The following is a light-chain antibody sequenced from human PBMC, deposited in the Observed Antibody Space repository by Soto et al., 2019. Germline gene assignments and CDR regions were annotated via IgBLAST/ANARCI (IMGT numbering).Light chain of an antibody. Sequence: QSALTQPASVSGAPGQSITISCTGTSSDVGGYNYVSWYQQHPGKAPKVMIYDVSSRPSGVSNRFSGSKSGNTASLTISGRQAEDDADYYCNSYTTSSTLPYVFGTGTKLTVL. CDR1: SSDVGGYNY. J-gene: IGLJ1*01. V-gene: IGLV2-14*03. CDR3: NSYTTSSTLPYV. CDR2: DVS.